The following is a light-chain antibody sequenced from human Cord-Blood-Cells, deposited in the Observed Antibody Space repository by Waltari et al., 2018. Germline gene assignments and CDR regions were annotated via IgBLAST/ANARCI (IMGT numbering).Light chain of an antibody. CDR2: AAS. CDR1: QSISSN. V-gene: IGKV1-39*01. Sequence: DIQMTQSPSSLSASVGDRVTITCRASQSISSNLNRYQQKPGKAPKLLIYAASSLQSGVPSRFSGSGSGTDFTLTIISLQPEDFATYDCQQSYSTPYTFGQGTKLEIK. J-gene: IGKJ2*01. CDR3: QQSYSTPYT.